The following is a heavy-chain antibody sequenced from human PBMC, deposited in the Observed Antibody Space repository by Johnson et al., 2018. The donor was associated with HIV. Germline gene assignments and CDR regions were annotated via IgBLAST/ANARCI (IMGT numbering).Heavy chain of an antibody. D-gene: IGHD3-22*01. CDR2: IKSKTDGGTT. V-gene: IGHV3-15*01. J-gene: IGHJ3*02. Sequence: VQLVESGGGVVRPGGSLRLSCAASGFSFDDFAVSWVRQVPGRGLEWVGRIKSKTDGGTTDYAAPVKGRFTISRDDSKNTLYLQMNSLKTEDTAVYYCTICITMIVVVTTDAFDIWGQGTMVTVSS. CDR3: TICITMIVVVTTDAFDI. CDR1: GFSFDDFA.